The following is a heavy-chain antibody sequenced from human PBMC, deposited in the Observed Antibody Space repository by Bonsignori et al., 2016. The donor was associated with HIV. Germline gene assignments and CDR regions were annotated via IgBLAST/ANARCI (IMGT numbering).Heavy chain of an antibody. CDR3: ARGVVGTPNLYNY. J-gene: IGHJ4*02. Sequence: SETLSLTCVISGGSLNGYNWSWIRQTPGRGLEWIGEISHSGRTNYNPSLASRVVFSIDTSKNQFSLTLNSVTAADTALYYCARGVVGTPNLYNYWGQGTLVTVSS. CDR2: ISHSGRT. D-gene: IGHD2-21*01. V-gene: IGHV4-34*01. CDR1: GGSLNGYN.